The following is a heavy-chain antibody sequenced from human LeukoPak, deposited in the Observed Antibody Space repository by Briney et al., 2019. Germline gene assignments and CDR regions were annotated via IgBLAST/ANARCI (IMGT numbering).Heavy chain of an antibody. J-gene: IGHJ4*02. CDR2: ISGGGGST. D-gene: IGHD6-19*01. Sequence: GGSLRPSCAAPGXTFSSYAVSWVRQAPGKGLEWASGISGGGGSTYYADSVKGRFTISRDNSKNTLYLQMNSLRAEDTAVYYCAKDGQWLVEERVFDYWGQGTLVTVSS. CDR1: GXTFSSYA. CDR3: AKDGQWLVEERVFDY. V-gene: IGHV3-23*01.